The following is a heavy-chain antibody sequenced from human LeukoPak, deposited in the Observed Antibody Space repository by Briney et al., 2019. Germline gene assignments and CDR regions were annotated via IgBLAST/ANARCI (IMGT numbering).Heavy chain of an antibody. CDR2: ISSNGGST. V-gene: IGHV3-64D*06. D-gene: IGHD3-10*01. Sequence: GGSLRLSCSASGFTFSSYAMHWVRQAPGKGLEYVSAISSNGGSTYYADSVKGRFTISRDNSKNTLYLQMSSLRAEDTAVYYCVKETSTMVRGVIIPYFDYWGQGTLVTVSS. CDR1: GFTFSSYA. CDR3: VKETSTMVRGVIIPYFDY. J-gene: IGHJ4*02.